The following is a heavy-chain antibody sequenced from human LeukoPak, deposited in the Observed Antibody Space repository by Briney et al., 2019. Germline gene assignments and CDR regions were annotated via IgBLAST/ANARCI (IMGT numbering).Heavy chain of an antibody. CDR1: GFTFSSYA. Sequence: GGSLRLSCAASGFTFSSYAMSWVRQAPGKGLEWVSAISGSSGSTYYADSVKGRFTISRDNSKNTLYLQMNSLRAEDTAVYYCARSVAGLNFDYWGQGTLVTVSS. D-gene: IGHD6-19*01. J-gene: IGHJ4*02. CDR2: ISGSSGST. V-gene: IGHV3-23*01. CDR3: ARSVAGLNFDY.